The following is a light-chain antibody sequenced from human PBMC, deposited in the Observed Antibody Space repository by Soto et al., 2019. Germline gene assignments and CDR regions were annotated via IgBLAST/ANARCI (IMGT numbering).Light chain of an antibody. Sequence: EVVMTQSPASLSVSPGERATLSCRASQSITTNLAWYQQRPGQAPRLLIYGASNRATGIPARFSGSRSGTEFTLTISSLQSEDFAVYYCQQYNKWPSITFGQGTRLEIK. V-gene: IGKV3-15*01. J-gene: IGKJ5*01. CDR2: GAS. CDR1: QSITTN. CDR3: QQYNKWPSIT.